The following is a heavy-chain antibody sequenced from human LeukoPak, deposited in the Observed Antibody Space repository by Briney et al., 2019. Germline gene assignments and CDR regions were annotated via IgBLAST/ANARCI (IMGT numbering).Heavy chain of an antibody. CDR1: GFTFSSYE. Sequence: PGGSLRLSCAASGFTFSSYEMNWVRQAPGKGPEWVSYISGSGSAKYYSDSVKGRFTMSRDNAKNSLYLQMNSLRAEDTAVYYCASRGLYFEYVHGYWGQGTLVTVSS. CDR2: ISGSGSAK. CDR3: ASRGLYFEYVHGY. V-gene: IGHV3-48*03. J-gene: IGHJ4*02. D-gene: IGHD3-16*01.